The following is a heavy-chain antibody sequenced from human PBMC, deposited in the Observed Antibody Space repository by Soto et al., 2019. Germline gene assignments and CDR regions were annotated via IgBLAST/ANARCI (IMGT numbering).Heavy chain of an antibody. D-gene: IGHD1-1*01. J-gene: IGHJ6*02. CDR1: GFTFSSYA. Sequence: GGSLRLSCAASGFTFSSYAMSWVRQALGKGLEWVSTISGSGGSTYYADSVKGRFTISRDNSKNTLYLQMNSLRAEDTAVYYCAMFNWNDDGMDVWGQGTTVTVSS. CDR2: ISGSGGST. V-gene: IGHV3-23*01. CDR3: AMFNWNDDGMDV.